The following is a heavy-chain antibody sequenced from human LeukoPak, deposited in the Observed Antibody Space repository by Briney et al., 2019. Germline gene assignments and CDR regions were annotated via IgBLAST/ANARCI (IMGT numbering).Heavy chain of an antibody. CDR3: AREDSGSYYELYVLDY. CDR2: INAYNGNT. V-gene: IGHV1-18*01. D-gene: IGHD1-26*01. J-gene: IGHJ4*02. Sequence: ASVPVSCKASGYTFTNYGISWVRQAPGQGLAWMGWINAYNGNTNYAQKLQGSDTTTTDTSTSTAYMELRSLRSDDTAVYYSAREDSGSYYELYVLDYWGQGTLVTVSS. CDR1: GYTFTNYG.